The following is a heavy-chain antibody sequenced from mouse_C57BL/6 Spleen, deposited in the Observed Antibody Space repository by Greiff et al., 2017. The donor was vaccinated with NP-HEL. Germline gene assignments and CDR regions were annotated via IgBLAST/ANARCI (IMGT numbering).Heavy chain of an antibody. Sequence: VQLQESGAELVRPGASVTLSCKASGYTFTDYEIHWVKQTPVHGLEWIGAIDPETGGTAYNQKFKGKAILTADKSSSTAYMELRSLTSEDSAVYYCTRENYGSSRDFDYWGQGTTLTVSS. CDR2: IDPETGGT. J-gene: IGHJ2*01. CDR3: TRENYGSSRDFDY. V-gene: IGHV1-15*01. D-gene: IGHD1-1*01. CDR1: GYTFTDYE.